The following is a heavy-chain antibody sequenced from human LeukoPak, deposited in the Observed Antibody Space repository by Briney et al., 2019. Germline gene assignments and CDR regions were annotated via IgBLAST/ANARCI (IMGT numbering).Heavy chain of an antibody. D-gene: IGHD2-21*02. CDR3: ARAYCVGDCTVLHIYFDN. CDR1: GYSISSGYF. V-gene: IGHV4-38-2*02. CDR2: IYQSETA. Sequence: SGTLSLTCTVSGYSISSGYFWGWMRRPPGKGLEWIGSIYQSETAHYNPSLKRRVTISVDTSQNQFSLKLRSVRDADTAVYYCARAYCVGDCTVLHIYFDNWGQGTLVTVSS. J-gene: IGHJ4*02.